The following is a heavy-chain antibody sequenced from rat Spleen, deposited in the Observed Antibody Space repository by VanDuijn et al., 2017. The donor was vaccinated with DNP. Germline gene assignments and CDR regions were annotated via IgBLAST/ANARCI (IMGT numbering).Heavy chain of an antibody. CDR2: ISYDGGST. CDR1: GLTFSHYG. Sequence: EVQVVQSGGGLVQPGRSLKLSCAVSGLTFSHYGMAWVRQAPTKGLEWVASISYDGGSTYYRDSVKGRFTISRDNAKSSLYLQMDSLRSEDTATYYCTTLTTPNHWGQGVMVTVSS. V-gene: IGHV5-20*01. J-gene: IGHJ2*01. D-gene: IGHD1-10*01. CDR3: TTLTTPNH.